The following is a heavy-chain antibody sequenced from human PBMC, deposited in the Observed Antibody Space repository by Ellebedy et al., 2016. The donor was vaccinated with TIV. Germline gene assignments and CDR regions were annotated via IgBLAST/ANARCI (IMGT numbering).Heavy chain of an antibody. D-gene: IGHD5-24*01. CDR1: GFTFSSYG. CDR2: IWYDGSNK. V-gene: IGHV3-33*01. CDR3: ARDRAMAAIREPLDY. J-gene: IGHJ4*02. Sequence: PGGSLRLSCAASGFTFSSYGMHWVRQAPGKGLEWVAVIWYDGSNKYYADSVKGRFTISRDNSKNTLYLQMNSLRAEDTAVYYCARDRAMAAIREPLDYWGQGTLVTVSS.